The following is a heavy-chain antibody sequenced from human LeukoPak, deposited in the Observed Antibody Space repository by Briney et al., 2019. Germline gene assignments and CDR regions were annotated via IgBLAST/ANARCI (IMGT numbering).Heavy chain of an antibody. J-gene: IGHJ3*02. CDR3: ARDEDWSGYYGAFDI. CDR1: GFTFSIYW. D-gene: IGHD3-3*01. CDR2: INSGGSST. V-gene: IGHV3-74*01. Sequence: GGSLSLSYAASGFTFSIYWMHWVRQAPGKGLVWVSRINSGGSSTSYADSVKGRYTISRDNATNTLYLQMNSLRAEDTAVYYCARDEDWSGYYGAFDIWGQGTMVTVSA.